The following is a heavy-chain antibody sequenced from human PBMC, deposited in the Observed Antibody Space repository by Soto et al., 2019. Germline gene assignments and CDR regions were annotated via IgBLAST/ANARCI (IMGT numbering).Heavy chain of an antibody. D-gene: IGHD1-7*01. J-gene: IGHJ3*01. V-gene: IGHV3-23*01. CDR3: VRRAITATTNWGAFDV. CDR2: VSPGGGVS. Sequence: GSLSLPCPGSGFTFSIFVMHCVRQDPGKGLEWVSTVSPGGGVSHYTDSLKGRFPICRDHSRRTLHLQMASLRAEDAAVYFCVRRAITATTNWGAFDVWGQGTVVTVS. CDR1: GFTFSIFV.